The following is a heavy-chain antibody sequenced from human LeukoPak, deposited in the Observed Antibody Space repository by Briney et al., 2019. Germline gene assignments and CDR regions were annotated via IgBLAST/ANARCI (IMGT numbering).Heavy chain of an antibody. D-gene: IGHD7-27*01. CDR2: ISPSGGGT. Sequence: GGSLRLSCAAPGFTFSSYGMNWVRQAPGKGLEWVSGISPSGGGTYYADSVKGRFTISRDDSKNTLSLQMNSPRVEDTAVYYCAQDLAWGAFDHWGQGTLVTVSS. CDR3: AQDLAWGAFDH. CDR1: GFTFSSYG. J-gene: IGHJ4*02. V-gene: IGHV3-23*01.